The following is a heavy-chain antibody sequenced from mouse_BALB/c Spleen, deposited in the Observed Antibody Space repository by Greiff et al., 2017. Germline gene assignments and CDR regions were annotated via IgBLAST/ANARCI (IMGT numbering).Heavy chain of an antibody. CDR2: ISSGGGNT. J-gene: IGHJ4*01. CDR3: ARLSNYYYGSSYEAMDY. V-gene: IGHV5-9*03. D-gene: IGHD1-1*01. CDR1: GFTFSSYT. Sequence: EVHLVESGGGLVKPGGSLKLSCAASGFTFSSYTMSWVRQTPEKRLEWVATISSGGGNTYYPDSVKGRFTISRDNAKNNLYLQMSSLRSEDTALYYCARLSNYYYGSSYEAMDYWGQGTSVTVSS.